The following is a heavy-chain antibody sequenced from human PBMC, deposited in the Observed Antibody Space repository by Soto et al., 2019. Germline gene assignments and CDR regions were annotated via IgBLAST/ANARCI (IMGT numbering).Heavy chain of an antibody. CDR1: GFTFSNAW. CDR2: IKSKTDGGTT. V-gene: IGHV3-15*01. J-gene: IGHJ4*02. D-gene: IGHD2-2*01. Sequence: PGGSLRLSCAASGFTFSNAWMSWVLQAPGKGLEWVGRIKSKTDGGTTDYAAPVKGRFTISRDDSKNTLYLQMNSLKTEDTAVYYCTNGPYCSSTSCYANFDYWGQGTLVTVSS. CDR3: TNGPYCSSTSCYANFDY.